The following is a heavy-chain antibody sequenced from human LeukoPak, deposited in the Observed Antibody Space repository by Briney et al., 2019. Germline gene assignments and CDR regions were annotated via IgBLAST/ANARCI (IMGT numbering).Heavy chain of an antibody. D-gene: IGHD5-12*01. J-gene: IGHJ4*02. CDR2: IKQDGSEK. CDR3: AKDGAWLRFDD. CDR1: GFTFSYYW. V-gene: IGHV3-7*03. Sequence: GGSLRLSCAASGFTFSYYWMTWARQAPGKGLEWVANIKQDGSEKYYVDSVKGRFTISRDNAKNSLYLQMNNLRAEDTAVYYCAKDGAWLRFDDWGQGILVTVSS.